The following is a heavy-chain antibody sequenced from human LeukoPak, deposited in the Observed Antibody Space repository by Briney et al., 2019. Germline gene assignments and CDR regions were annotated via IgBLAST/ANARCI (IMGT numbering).Heavy chain of an antibody. J-gene: IGHJ6*04. CDR3: ARPSRLTGMDV. CDR2: ISSSSSYI. D-gene: IGHD2-2*01. Sequence: GGSLRLSCAASGFTFSNYSMNWVRQAPGKGLEWVSSISSSSSYIYYADSVKGRFTISRDNAKNSLYLQMNSLRAEDTAVYYCARPSRLTGMDVWGKGATVTVSS. V-gene: IGHV3-21*01. CDR1: GFTFSNYS.